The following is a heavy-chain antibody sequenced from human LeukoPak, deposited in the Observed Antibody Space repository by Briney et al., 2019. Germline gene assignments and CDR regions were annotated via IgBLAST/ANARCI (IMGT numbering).Heavy chain of an antibody. CDR1: GFXLSNAW. Sequence: GGSLRLSCAASGFXLSNAWITWVRQAPGKGLQWVGRIKSDTYGATTDYAVFVKGRFTISRDDSKNTLYLQMNSLKSEDTAVYYCTTAPMNALDVWGQGTTVTVSS. V-gene: IGHV3-15*01. CDR2: IKSDTYGATT. J-gene: IGHJ6*02. D-gene: IGHD3-22*01. CDR3: TTAPMNALDV.